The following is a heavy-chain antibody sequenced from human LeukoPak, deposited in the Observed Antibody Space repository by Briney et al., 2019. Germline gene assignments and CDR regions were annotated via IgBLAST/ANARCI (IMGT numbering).Heavy chain of an antibody. CDR2: INPSGGST. Sequence: ASVKVSCKASGYSFSRYGISWVRQVPGQGLEWMGIINPSGGSTSYAQKFQGRVAMTRDTSTSTVYMELSSLRSEDTAVYYCARAINYWGQGTLVTVSS. V-gene: IGHV1-46*01. CDR3: ARAINY. CDR1: GYSFSRYG. J-gene: IGHJ4*02.